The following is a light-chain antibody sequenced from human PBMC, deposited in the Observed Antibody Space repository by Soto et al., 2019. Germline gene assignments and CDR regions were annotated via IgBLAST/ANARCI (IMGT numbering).Light chain of an antibody. V-gene: IGKV3-11*01. J-gene: IGKJ3*01. CDR2: DAY. CDR3: QQRSNWPRVT. CDR1: QSFRGL. Sequence: EVVLTQSPVTLSSSPGERVTLSCRASQSFRGLLAWYQQKPGQAPRLLIYDAYNRATGIPPRFSGSGSGTDFTLTISSLEPEDSAVYYCQQRSNWPRVTFGPGTKVDIK.